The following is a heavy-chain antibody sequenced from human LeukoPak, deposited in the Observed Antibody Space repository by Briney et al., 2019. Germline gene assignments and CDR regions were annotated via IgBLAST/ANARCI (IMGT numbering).Heavy chain of an antibody. V-gene: IGHV4-39*07. CDR2: IYSSGST. Sequence: SETLSLTCTVSGGSISSSSYYWGWIRQPPGKGLEWIGSIYSSGSTYYNPSLKSRVTISVETSKNQFSLKLKSVTAADTAVYYCARGGYYGSGNDFRFDPWGQGTLVTVSS. J-gene: IGHJ5*02. CDR3: ARGGYYGSGNDFRFDP. CDR1: GGSISSSSYY. D-gene: IGHD3-10*01.